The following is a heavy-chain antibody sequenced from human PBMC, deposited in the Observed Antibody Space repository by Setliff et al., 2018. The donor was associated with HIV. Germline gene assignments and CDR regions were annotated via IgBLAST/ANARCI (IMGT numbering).Heavy chain of an antibody. CDR3: ARAVVAYGDLYYFDY. V-gene: IGHV3-20*04. Sequence: GGSLRLSCAASGFSFDTFAMTWVRQAPGKGLEWVSSINWSGGSTGYADSVKGRFTISRDNAKNSLYLQMDSLRAEDTALYYCARAVVAYGDLYYFDYWGQGTLVTVSS. J-gene: IGHJ4*02. CDR2: INWSGGST. D-gene: IGHD4-17*01. CDR1: GFSFDTFA.